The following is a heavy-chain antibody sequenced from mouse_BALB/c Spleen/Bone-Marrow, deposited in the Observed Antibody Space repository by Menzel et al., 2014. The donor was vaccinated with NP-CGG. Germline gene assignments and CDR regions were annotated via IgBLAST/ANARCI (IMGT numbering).Heavy chain of an antibody. CDR3: ARWLLRYYAMDD. V-gene: IGHV1-69*02. J-gene: IGHJ4*01. D-gene: IGHD2-3*01. CDR2: IDPSDSYT. CDR1: GYTFTSYW. Sequence: QVQLKQSGAELVEPGASVKLSCKASGYTFTSYWMHWVKQRPGQGLEWIGEIDPSDSYTNYNQKFKGKATLTVDKSSSTAYMQLSSLTSEDSAVYFCARWLLRYYAMDDWGQGTSVTVSS.